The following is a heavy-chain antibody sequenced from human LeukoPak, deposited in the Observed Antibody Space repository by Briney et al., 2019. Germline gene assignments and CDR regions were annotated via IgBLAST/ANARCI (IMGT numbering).Heavy chain of an antibody. V-gene: IGHV3-49*04. J-gene: IGHJ4*02. CDR3: TLYDSSGYSDY. D-gene: IGHD3-22*01. CDR2: IRSKAYGGTT. CDR1: GFTFDDYA. Sequence: PGRSLRLSCAASGFTFDDYAMHWVRQAPGKGLEWVGFIRSKAYGGTTEYAASVKGRFTISRDDSKSIAYLQMNSLKTEDTAVYYCTLYDSSGYSDYWGQGTLVTVSS.